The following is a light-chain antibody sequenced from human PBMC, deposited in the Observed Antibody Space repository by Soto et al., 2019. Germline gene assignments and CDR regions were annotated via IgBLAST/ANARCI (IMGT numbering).Light chain of an antibody. V-gene: IGKV3-20*01. J-gene: IGKJ4*02. CDR3: QQFAGS. CDR1: QSVSPSS. Sequence: EILLTQSPCTLSFSPLERSTLSGRASQSVSPSSLAWYQQRPGQSPRLLIYGASSRATGIPDRFSGRGSGTDFTLIISRLEPEDFAVYYCQQFAGSFGGGTKVDIK. CDR2: GAS.